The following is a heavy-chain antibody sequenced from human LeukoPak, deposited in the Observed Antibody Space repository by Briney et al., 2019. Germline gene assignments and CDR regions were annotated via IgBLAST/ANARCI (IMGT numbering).Heavy chain of an antibody. CDR3: TRDQSGSGFNSDY. CDR2: ISSGSRYI. D-gene: IGHD5-24*01. V-gene: IGHV3-11*05. CDR1: GFTFSDYY. J-gene: IGHJ4*02. Sequence: KSGGSLRLPCAASGFTFSDYYMSWIRQAPGKGLVWVSYISSGSRYIDYADSVEGRFTISRDNAKNSVYLQMTSLRAEDTAVYYCTRDQSGSGFNSDYWGQGTLVTVSS.